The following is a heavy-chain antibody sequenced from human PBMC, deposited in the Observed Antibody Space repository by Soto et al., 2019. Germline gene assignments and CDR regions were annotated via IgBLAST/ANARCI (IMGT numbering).Heavy chain of an antibody. Sequence: GESLKISCKGSGYTFTNYWIGWVRQMPGKGLEWMGIIYPGDSDTKYNPSFQGQVTISADKSITTTYLRWTSLKASDTAIYYCTASIFYYGMDVWGQGTTVTVSS. CDR3: TASIFYYGMDV. CDR2: IYPGDSDT. CDR1: GYTFTNYW. V-gene: IGHV5-51*01. J-gene: IGHJ6*02.